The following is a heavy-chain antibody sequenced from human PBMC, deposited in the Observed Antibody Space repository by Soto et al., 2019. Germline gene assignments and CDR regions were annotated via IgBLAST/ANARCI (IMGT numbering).Heavy chain of an antibody. CDR1: GGSISSGGYY. Sequence: PSETLSLTCTVSGGSISSGGYYWSWIRQHPGKGLEWIGYIYYSGSTYYNPSLKSRVTISVDTSKNQFSLKLSSVTAADTAVYYCARDVPYCSGGSCYLYYYYGMDVWGQGTTVTVSS. CDR3: ARDVPYCSGGSCYLYYYYGMDV. CDR2: IYYSGST. V-gene: IGHV4-31*03. D-gene: IGHD2-15*01. J-gene: IGHJ6*02.